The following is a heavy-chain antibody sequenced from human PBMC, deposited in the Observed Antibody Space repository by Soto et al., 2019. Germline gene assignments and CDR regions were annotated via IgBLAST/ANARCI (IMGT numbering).Heavy chain of an antibody. CDR3: ASSEFH. V-gene: IGHV4-39*01. Sequence: SETMSVTSTVSGVTIRGGSYYWGWNRQPPGKGLEWIGRIYYSGSTYYNLSLKSRVTISVDTSKNQFSLNLSSVTAADTAVYYCASSEFHWGQGTLVTVSS. CDR2: IYYSGST. J-gene: IGHJ4*02. CDR1: GVTIRGGSYY. D-gene: IGHD2-21*01.